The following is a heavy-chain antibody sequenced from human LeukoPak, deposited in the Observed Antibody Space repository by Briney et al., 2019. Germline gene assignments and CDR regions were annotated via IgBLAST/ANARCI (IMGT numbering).Heavy chain of an antibody. CDR2: IYYSGST. Sequence: PSETLSLTCTVSGGSISSGGYYWSWIRQHPGKGLEWIGYIYYSGSTYYNPSLKSRVTISVDTSKNQFSLKLSSVTAADTAVYYCARGRGGLGRLAAAAGTFDYWGQGTLVTVSS. CDR1: GGSISSGGYY. CDR3: ARGRGGLGRLAAAAGTFDY. V-gene: IGHV4-31*03. J-gene: IGHJ4*02. D-gene: IGHD6-13*01.